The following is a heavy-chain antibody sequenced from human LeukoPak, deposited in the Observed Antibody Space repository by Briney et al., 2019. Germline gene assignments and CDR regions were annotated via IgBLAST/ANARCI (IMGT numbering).Heavy chain of an antibody. J-gene: IGHJ4*02. D-gene: IGHD6-13*01. Sequence: GASVKVSCKAFGYTFTDYYIHWVRQAPGQGLEWMGWINPNSGGTNYAQKFQGRVTMTRDTSISTAYMELSRLRSDDTAVYYCARVDSSSWSGRGYYFDYWGQGTLVTVSS. V-gene: IGHV1-2*02. CDR2: INPNSGGT. CDR3: ARVDSSSWSGRGYYFDY. CDR1: GYTFTDYY.